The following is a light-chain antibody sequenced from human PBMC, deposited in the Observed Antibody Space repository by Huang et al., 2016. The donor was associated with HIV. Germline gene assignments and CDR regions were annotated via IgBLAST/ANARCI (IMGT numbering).Light chain of an antibody. CDR1: QSVSSN. V-gene: IGKV3-20*01. CDR2: GAS. CDR3: QQYDNSPPNT. J-gene: IGKJ2*01. Sequence: EIVLTQSPGTLSLSPGERATLSCRTSQSVSSNLAWYQQKPGQAPRLLIYGASARATGIPDRVSGSGSGTDFTLTISGLEAEDFAVYYCQQYDNSPPNTVGQGTKLEIK.